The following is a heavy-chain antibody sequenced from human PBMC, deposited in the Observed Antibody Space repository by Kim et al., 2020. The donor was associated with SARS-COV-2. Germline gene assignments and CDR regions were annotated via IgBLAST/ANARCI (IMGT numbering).Heavy chain of an antibody. CDR3: ASWDYSDNAGLVH. CDR1: GAPISSYY. D-gene: IGHD4-4*01. CDR2: FFRSGST. Sequence: SETLSLTCTVSGAPISSYYWVWVRQPPGKGLEWMATFFRSGSTSSNPSLKSRVTRSADTSNHQFSLQLSSVTAADTAVYYCASWDYSDNAGLVHWGQGTLVTVSS. V-gene: IGHV4-59*13. J-gene: IGHJ4*02.